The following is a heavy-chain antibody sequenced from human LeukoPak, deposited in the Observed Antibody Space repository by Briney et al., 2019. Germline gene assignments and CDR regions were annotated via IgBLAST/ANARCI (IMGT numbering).Heavy chain of an antibody. CDR1: GGSFSGYY. V-gene: IGHV4-34*01. CDR3: ARGRYCSSTSCYRQTFDY. CDR2: INHSGST. D-gene: IGHD2-2*01. Sequence: PSETLSLTCAVYGGSFSGYYWSWIRQPPGKGLEWIGEINHSGSTNYNPSLKSRVTISVDTSKNQFSLKLSSVTAADTAVYYCARGRYCSSTSCYRQTFDYWGQGTLVTVSS. J-gene: IGHJ4*02.